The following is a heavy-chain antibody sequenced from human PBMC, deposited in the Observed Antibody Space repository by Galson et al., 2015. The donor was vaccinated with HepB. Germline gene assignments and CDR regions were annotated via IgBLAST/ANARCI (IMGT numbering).Heavy chain of an antibody. CDR1: GASINSYY. CDR3: ARTGRGYSGTFDY. D-gene: IGHD3-22*01. J-gene: IGHJ4*02. V-gene: IGHV4-59*01. Sequence: ETLSLTCTVSGASINSYYWSWIRQPPGKGLEWIGYIYYSGSTNYNPSLKSRVTISVDTSKNQFSLNLSSVTAADTAVYYCARTGRGYSGTFDYWGQGTLVTVSS. CDR2: IYYSGST.